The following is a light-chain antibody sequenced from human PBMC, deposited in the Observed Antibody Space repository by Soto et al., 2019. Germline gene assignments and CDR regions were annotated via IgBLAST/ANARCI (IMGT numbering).Light chain of an antibody. V-gene: IGKV3-15*01. CDR2: GAS. CDR3: HQYNGWPRT. J-gene: IGKJ1*01. CDR1: QSVRSN. Sequence: EILMTQSPATLSVFPGERATLSCRASQSVRSNLAWYQQKPGQAPRLLIYGASTRATGIPARFSGSGSGTEFTLTISSLQSEDFAVYYCHQYNGWPRTFGQGTKVDIK.